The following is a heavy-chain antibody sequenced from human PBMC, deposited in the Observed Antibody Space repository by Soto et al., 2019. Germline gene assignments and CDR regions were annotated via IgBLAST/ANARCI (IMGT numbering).Heavy chain of an antibody. V-gene: IGHV4-34*01. CDR3: ARAPGNLVYYFDY. J-gene: IGHJ4*02. CDR2: INHSGTT. CDR1: GGSVDRGDYY. Sequence: SETLSLTCPVSGGSVDRGDYYWTWIRQPPGKGLEWIGEINHSGTTTYNPSLKSRVTISVDTSRDQFSLRLSSVTAADTAVYFCARAPGNLVYYFDYWGQGTLVTVSS. D-gene: IGHD6-6*01.